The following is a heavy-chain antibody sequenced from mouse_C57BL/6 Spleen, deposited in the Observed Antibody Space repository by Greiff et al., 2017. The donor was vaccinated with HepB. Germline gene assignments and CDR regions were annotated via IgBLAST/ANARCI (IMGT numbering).Heavy chain of an antibody. CDR2: IWRGGST. D-gene: IGHD1-1*01. CDR1: GFSLTSYG. V-gene: IGHV2-5*01. CDR3: ASPFITTRGFAY. J-gene: IGHJ3*01. Sequence: VQLQQSGPGLVQPSQSLSITCTVSGFSLTSYGVHWVRQSPGKGLEWLGVIWRGGSTDYNAACMSRLSITKDNSKSQVFFKMNSLQADDTAIYYFASPFITTRGFAYWCQGTLVTVSA.